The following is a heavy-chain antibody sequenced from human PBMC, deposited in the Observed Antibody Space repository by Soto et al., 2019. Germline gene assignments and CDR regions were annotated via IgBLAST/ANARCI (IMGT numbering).Heavy chain of an antibody. CDR3: AREDSSSGGGGMDV. Sequence: SETMSLTCTVSGGSISSGGYYWSWIRQHPGKGLEWIGYIYYSGSTYYNPSLKSRVTISVDTSKNQFPLKLSSVTAADTAVYYCAREDSSSGGGGMDVWGQGTTVTVSS. J-gene: IGHJ6*02. CDR1: GGSISSGGYY. CDR2: IYYSGST. V-gene: IGHV4-31*03. D-gene: IGHD6-13*01.